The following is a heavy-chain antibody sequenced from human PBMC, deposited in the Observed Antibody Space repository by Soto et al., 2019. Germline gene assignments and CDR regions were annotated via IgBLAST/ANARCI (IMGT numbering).Heavy chain of an antibody. CDR3: ARGRGFCSGGSCYFDH. Sequence: QVQLQESGPGLVKPSGTLSLTCAVSGGSISSSNWWSWVRQPPGKGLEWIGEIYHSGSTNYNPSLKRRVTISVDKSKNQFSLKLSSVTAADTAVYYCARGRGFCSGGSCYFDHWGQGTLVTVSS. V-gene: IGHV4-4*02. CDR1: GGSISSSNW. D-gene: IGHD2-15*01. CDR2: IYHSGST. J-gene: IGHJ4*02.